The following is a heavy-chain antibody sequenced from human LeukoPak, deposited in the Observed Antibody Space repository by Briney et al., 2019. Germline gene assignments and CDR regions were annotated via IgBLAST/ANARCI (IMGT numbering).Heavy chain of an antibody. CDR2: ILNNGVNT. D-gene: IGHD1-14*01. J-gene: IGHJ3*01. CDR3: AKGGGRPLDAAFDV. Sequence: GGSLRLSCAASGFNFGTYAMTWVRQAPGMGLEWVSTILNNGVNTYHADSVKGRFTISRDNSRNTLHLQMNSLRAEATALYYCAKGGGRPLDAAFDVWGQGTMVTVSS. CDR1: GFNFGTYA. V-gene: IGHV3-23*01.